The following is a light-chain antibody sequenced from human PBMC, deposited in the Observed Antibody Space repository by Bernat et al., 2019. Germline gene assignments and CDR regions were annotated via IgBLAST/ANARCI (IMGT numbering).Light chain of an antibody. CDR3: QQSYSTPA. CDR2: AAS. V-gene: IGKV1-39*01. J-gene: IGKJ5*01. CDR1: QSISSY. Sequence: DIQMTQSPSSLSASVGDRVTITCRTSQSISSYLNWYQQKPGKAPKRLIYAASSLQSGVPSRFSGSGSWTDFTLTISSLQPEDFATYYCQQSYSTPAFGQGTRLEIK.